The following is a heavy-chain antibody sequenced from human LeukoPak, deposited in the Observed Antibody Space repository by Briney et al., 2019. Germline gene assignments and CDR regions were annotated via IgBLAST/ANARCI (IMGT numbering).Heavy chain of an antibody. Sequence: PSETLSLTCTVSGYSISSGYYWGWIRQAPGKGLEWVSAISGSGGSTYYADSVKGRFTISRDNSKNTLYLQMNSLRTEDTAVYYCARATLPSSSWHGAYWGQGTLVTVSS. CDR1: GYSISSGYY. V-gene: IGHV3-23*01. CDR2: ISGSGGST. D-gene: IGHD6-13*01. CDR3: ARATLPSSSWHGAY. J-gene: IGHJ4*02.